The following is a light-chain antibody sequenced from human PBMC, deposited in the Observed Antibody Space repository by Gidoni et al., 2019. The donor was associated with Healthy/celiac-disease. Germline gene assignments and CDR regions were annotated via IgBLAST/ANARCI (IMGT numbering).Light chain of an antibody. Sequence: FMLTQPHSVSESPGKTVTISCTRSSGSIASNYVQWYQQRPGSAPTTVIYEDNQSPSGVPDRFSGSIDSSSNSASLTISGLKTEDEADYYCQSYDSSNPHVVFGGGTKLTVX. J-gene: IGLJ2*01. CDR3: QSYDSSNPHVV. V-gene: IGLV6-57*03. CDR2: EDN. CDR1: SGSIASNY.